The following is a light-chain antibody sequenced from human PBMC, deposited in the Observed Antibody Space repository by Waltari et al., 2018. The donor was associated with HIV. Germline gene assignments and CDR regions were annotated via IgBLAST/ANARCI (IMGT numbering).Light chain of an antibody. V-gene: IGLV2-14*03. J-gene: IGLJ3*02. CDR1: SSDVGRSSY. CDR2: AVN. Sequence: QSALTQPASVSGSPGQSITISCPGTSSDVGRSSYFSWYQQHPGKAPKLIIYAVNYRPSGVSNRFSGSKSGNTASLTISGLQAEDEADYYCNSYTSISTWVFGGGTKLTVL. CDR3: NSYTSISTWV.